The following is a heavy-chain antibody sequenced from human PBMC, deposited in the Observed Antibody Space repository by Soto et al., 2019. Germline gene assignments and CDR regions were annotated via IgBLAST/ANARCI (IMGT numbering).Heavy chain of an antibody. CDR3: ARDKGGGGYCSGGSCYSIFDY. CDR1: GFTFSSYG. Sequence: QVQLVESGGGVVQPGRSLRLSCAASGFTFSSYGMHWVRQAPGKGLEWVAGIWYDGSNKYYADSVKGRFTISRDNSKNTLYLQMNSLRAEDTAVYFCARDKGGGGYCSGGSCYSIFDYWGQGTLVTVSS. J-gene: IGHJ4*02. D-gene: IGHD2-15*01. CDR2: IWYDGSNK. V-gene: IGHV3-33*01.